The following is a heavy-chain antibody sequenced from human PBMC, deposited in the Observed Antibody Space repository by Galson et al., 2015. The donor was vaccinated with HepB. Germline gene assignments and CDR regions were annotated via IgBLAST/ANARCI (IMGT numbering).Heavy chain of an antibody. CDR1: GFSLSGSA. CDR3: TRRFAGYYYMDV. CDR2: LRSKGNNYAT. J-gene: IGHJ6*03. V-gene: IGHV3-73*01. D-gene: IGHD3-10*01. Sequence: SLRLSCAASGFSLSGSAVHWVRRASGKGLEWVGHLRSKGNNYATAYAASVNGRFTISRDDSKNTAYLQMNSLKTEDTAVYYCTRRFAGYYYMDVWGKGTTVTVSS.